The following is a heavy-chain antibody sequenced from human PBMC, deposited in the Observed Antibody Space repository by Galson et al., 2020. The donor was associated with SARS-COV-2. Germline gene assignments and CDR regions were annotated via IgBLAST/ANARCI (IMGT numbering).Heavy chain of an antibody. V-gene: IGHV3-15*01. CDR3: STGRLMVRGVIVDY. J-gene: IGHJ4*02. CDR1: GFTFSNAW. D-gene: IGHD3-10*01. CDR2: IKANTDGGTA. Sequence: GESLKISCVASGFTFSNAWMRWARQAPGKGLEWVGRIKANTDGGTADFAASVEGRFSMSREDSKNVVFLQMNNLKPKDTAVYYCSTGRLMVRGVIVDYWGQGSLVTVSS.